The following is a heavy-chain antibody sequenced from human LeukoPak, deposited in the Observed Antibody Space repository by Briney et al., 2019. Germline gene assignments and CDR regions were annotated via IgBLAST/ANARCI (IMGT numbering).Heavy chain of an antibody. CDR3: ARERTLTSCYDY. D-gene: IGHD2-15*01. V-gene: IGHV1-2*02. Sequence: ASVKVSCKAAGGTFSSYAISWVRQAPGQGLEWMGWINPNSGGTNYAQKFQGRVTMTRDTSISTAYMELSRLRSDDTAVYYCARERTLTSCYDYWGQGTLVTVSS. J-gene: IGHJ4*02. CDR2: INPNSGGT. CDR1: GGTFSSYA.